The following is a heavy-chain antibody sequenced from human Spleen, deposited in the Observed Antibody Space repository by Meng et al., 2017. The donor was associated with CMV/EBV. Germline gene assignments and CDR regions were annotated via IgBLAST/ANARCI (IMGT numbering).Heavy chain of an antibody. V-gene: IGHV3-21*01. D-gene: IGHD2-2*01. CDR2: ISSSSSYI. J-gene: IGHJ4*02. CDR3: ARAGGYCSSTSCPLGYFDY. Sequence: ESLKISCAASGFTFSSYSMNWVRQAPGKGLEWVSSISSSSSYIYYADSVKGRFTISRDNAKNSLYLQMNSLRAEDTAVYYCARAGGYCSSTSCPLGYFDYWGQGTLVTVSS. CDR1: GFTFSSYS.